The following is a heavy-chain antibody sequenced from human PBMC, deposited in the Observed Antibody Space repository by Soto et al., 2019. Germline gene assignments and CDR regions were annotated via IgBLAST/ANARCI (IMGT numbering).Heavy chain of an antibody. CDR3: ARQPPNYHFLSGYFPDAFDV. CDR1: GESFSGYF. D-gene: IGHD3-3*01. CDR2: IYHTGRT. J-gene: IGHJ3*01. Sequence: QVRLQQWGAGLLKPSETLSLTCAVYGESFSGYFWSWVRQSPGKGLEWIGEIYHTGRTDYNPSLKSRVTISIDTSTNQFSLNVSSMTAADTAVYYCARQPPNYHFLSGYFPDAFDVWGQGTVVTVSS. V-gene: IGHV4-34*01.